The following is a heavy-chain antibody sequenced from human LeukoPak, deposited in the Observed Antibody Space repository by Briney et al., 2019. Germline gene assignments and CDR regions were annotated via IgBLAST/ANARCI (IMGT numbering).Heavy chain of an antibody. CDR2: ISSSSSYI. J-gene: IGHJ4*02. D-gene: IGHD6-13*01. CDR1: GFTFSSYS. Sequence: PGGSLRLSCAASGFTFSSYSMNWVRQAPGKGLEWVSSISSSSSYIYYADSVKGRFTISRDNAKNSLYLQMYSLRAEDTAVYYCARDKSSAAGLFDYWGQGTLVTVSS. V-gene: IGHV3-21*01. CDR3: ARDKSSAAGLFDY.